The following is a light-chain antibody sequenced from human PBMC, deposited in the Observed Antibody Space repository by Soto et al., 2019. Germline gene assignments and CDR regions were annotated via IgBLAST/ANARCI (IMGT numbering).Light chain of an antibody. J-gene: IGKJ5*01. Sequence: LRCRASQSARSYLAWYQQKPGQAPRLLIYDVSTRATGIPARFSGSGSGTDFTLTISSLQPEDFAVYYCQQCSNWPPTFGQGTRLEIK. CDR2: DVS. CDR1: QSARSY. V-gene: IGKV3-11*01. CDR3: QQCSNWPPT.